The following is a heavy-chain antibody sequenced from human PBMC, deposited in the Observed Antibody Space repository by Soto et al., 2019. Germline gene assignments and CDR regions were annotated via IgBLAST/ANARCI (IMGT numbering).Heavy chain of an antibody. D-gene: IGHD2-21*02. CDR2: LYNSGST. CDR3: ARDLWGYCGTDCYPLDV. J-gene: IGHJ6*02. Sequence: SETLSLTCTVSGGSIRSYYWSWIRQAPGKGLGWIGYLYNSGSTVYNPSLKSRVTISVDTSKNQFSLKLNSVTAADTAVYYCARDLWGYCGTDCYPLDVWGQGTTVTVSS. CDR1: GGSIRSYY. V-gene: IGHV4-59*01.